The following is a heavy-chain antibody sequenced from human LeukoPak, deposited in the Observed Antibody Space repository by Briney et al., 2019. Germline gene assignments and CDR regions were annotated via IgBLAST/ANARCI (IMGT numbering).Heavy chain of an antibody. J-gene: IGHJ6*03. V-gene: IGHV3-48*03. CDR1: GFTFSSYA. Sequence: PGGSLRLSCAASGFTFSSYAMNWVRQAPGKGLEWVSYISSSGSTIYYADSVKGRFTISRDNAKNSLYLQMNSLRAEDTSIYYCARGVRYLDWLLSSVYMDVWGKGTTVTISS. CDR2: ISSSGSTI. D-gene: IGHD3-9*01. CDR3: ARGVRYLDWLLSSVYMDV.